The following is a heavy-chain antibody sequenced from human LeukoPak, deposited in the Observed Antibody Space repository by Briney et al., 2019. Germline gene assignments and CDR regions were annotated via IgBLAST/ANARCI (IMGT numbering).Heavy chain of an antibody. CDR2: ISSRGRTI. D-gene: IGHD1-1*01. CDR3: ARDLDPRLRLDY. Sequence: GGSLRLSCAASGFTFSSYEMNWVRQAPGKGLEWVSYISSRGRTIYYADSVKGRFTISRDNAKNSLYLQMNSLRAEDTAVYYCARDLDPRLRLDYWGQGTLVTVSS. V-gene: IGHV3-48*03. CDR1: GFTFSSYE. J-gene: IGHJ4*02.